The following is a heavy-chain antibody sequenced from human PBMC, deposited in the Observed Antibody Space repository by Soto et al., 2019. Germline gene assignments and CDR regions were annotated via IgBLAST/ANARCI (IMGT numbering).Heavy chain of an antibody. Sequence: QVRLQESGPGLVKPSETLSLTCSVPGDSISNYYWSWIRQSPGKGLERIGYMFSSGSSNYNPSLKSRVTVSVDTSENQFSLRLSSVTAADTAIYYCAGASRGYSGYPVWFDAWGQGTLVTVSS. D-gene: IGHD5-12*01. CDR1: GDSISNYY. J-gene: IGHJ5*02. CDR2: MFSSGSS. CDR3: AGASRGYSGYPVWFDA. V-gene: IGHV4-59*01.